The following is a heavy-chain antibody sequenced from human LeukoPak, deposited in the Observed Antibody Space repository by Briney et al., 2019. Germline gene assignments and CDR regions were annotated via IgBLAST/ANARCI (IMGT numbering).Heavy chain of an antibody. J-gene: IGHJ6*03. V-gene: IGHV3-23*01. CDR2: ISGSGGST. CDR1: GFTFSSYA. CDR3: AKTPYYYYYMDV. Sequence: GGSLRLSCAASGFTFSSYAMSWVRRAPGKGLEGVSAISGSGGSTYYADSVKGRFTISRDNSKNTLYLQMNSLRAEDTAVYYCAKTPYYYYYMDVWGKGTTVTVSS.